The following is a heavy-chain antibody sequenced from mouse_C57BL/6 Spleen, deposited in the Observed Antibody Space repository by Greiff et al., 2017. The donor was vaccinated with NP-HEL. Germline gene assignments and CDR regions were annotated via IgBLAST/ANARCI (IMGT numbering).Heavy chain of an antibody. V-gene: IGHV1-66*01. D-gene: IGHD1-2*01. CDR2: IYPGSGNT. Sequence: QVQLKQSGPELVKPGASVKISCKASGYSFTSYYIHWVKQRPGQGLEWIGWIYPGSGNTKYNEKFKGKATLTADTSSSTAYMQLSSLTSEDSAVYYCARRSHGEAMDYWGQGTSVTVSS. J-gene: IGHJ4*01. CDR1: GYSFTSYY. CDR3: ARRSHGEAMDY.